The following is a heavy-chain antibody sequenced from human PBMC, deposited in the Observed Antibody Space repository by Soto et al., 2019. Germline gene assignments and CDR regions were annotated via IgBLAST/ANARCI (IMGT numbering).Heavy chain of an antibody. CDR2: FIPIFGTA. D-gene: IGHD5-18*01. Sequence: QVQLVQSGAEVQKPGSSVKVSCRAARGSFSASGFSWVRQAPGQGLEWVGGFIPIFGTANYAPKFQDRVTRTEDESTSTVYLALSSLKSEDTAMYYCARSGYSYGPNIDWGQGTLVTVSS. J-gene: IGHJ4*02. CDR1: RGSFSASG. V-gene: IGHV1-69*01. CDR3: ARSGYSYGPNID.